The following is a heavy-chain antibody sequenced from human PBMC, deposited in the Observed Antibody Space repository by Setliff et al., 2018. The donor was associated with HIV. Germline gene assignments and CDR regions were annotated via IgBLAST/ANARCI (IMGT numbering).Heavy chain of an antibody. Sequence: PGGSLRLSCAASGFTFSSYSMNWVRQAPGKGLEWVSYISSSSSTIYYADSVKGRFPISRDNAKNSLYLQMNSLRAEDTAVYYCAREIGDYYASSGYYPPTDYYYGMDVWGQGTTVTVSS. J-gene: IGHJ6*02. D-gene: IGHD3-22*01. V-gene: IGHV3-48*01. CDR3: AREIGDYYASSGYYPPTDYYYGMDV. CDR1: GFTFSSYS. CDR2: ISSSSSTI.